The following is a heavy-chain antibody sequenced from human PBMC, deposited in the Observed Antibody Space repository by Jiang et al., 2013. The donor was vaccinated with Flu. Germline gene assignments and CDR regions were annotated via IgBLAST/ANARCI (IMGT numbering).Heavy chain of an antibody. CDR1: GYSFTSYW. CDR2: IDPSDSYT. D-gene: IGHD6-19*01. J-gene: IGHJ4*02. Sequence: GAEVKKPGESLRISCKGSGYSFTSYWISWVRQLPGKGLEWMGRIDPSDSYTNYSPSFRGHVTISTDNSVTTAYLQWSSLKASDTAMYYCARLRSSGWYTPGCFDYWGQGTLVTVSS. CDR3: ARLRSSGWYTPGCFDY. V-gene: IGHV5-10-1*01.